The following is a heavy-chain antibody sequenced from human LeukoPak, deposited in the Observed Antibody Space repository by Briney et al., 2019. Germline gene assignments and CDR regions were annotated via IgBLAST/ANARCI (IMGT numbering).Heavy chain of an antibody. CDR2: ISSSGSTI. Sequence: GGSLRLSCAASGFTFSSYEMNWVRQAPGKGLEWVSYISSSGSTIYYADSVKGRFTISRDNAKNSLYLQMNSLRAEDTAVYYCARVESSGWCVDVWGKGTTVTISS. CDR1: GFTFSSYE. CDR3: ARVESSGWCVDV. D-gene: IGHD6-19*01. J-gene: IGHJ6*04. V-gene: IGHV3-48*03.